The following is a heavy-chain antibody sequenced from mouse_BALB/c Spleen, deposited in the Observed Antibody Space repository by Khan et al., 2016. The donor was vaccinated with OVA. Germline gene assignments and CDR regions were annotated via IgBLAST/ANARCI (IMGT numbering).Heavy chain of an antibody. J-gene: IGHJ3*01. Sequence: EVELVESGGGLVKPGGSLKLSCAASGFTFSDYYMHWVHQTPEKRLEWVATISDGGSSTYYLDSVKGRFTISSDNAKNSLYLQMSSLTSEDTARYYCARAGYGGFAYWGQGTLVTVSA. CDR1: GFTFSDYY. CDR2: ISDGGSST. V-gene: IGHV5-4*02. D-gene: IGHD1-1*02. CDR3: ARAGYGGFAY.